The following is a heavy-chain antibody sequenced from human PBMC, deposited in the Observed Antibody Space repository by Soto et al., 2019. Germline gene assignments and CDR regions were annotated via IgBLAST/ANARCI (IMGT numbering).Heavy chain of an antibody. V-gene: IGHV1-18*01. D-gene: IGHD6-13*01. CDR1: GYTFTSYG. J-gene: IGHJ6*03. Sequence: QVQLVQSGAEVKKPGASVKVSCKASGYTFTSYGISWVRQAPGQGLEWMGWISAYNGNTNYAQKLQGRVTMTTDTSTSTAYMELKSLRSDDTAVYYCARVYIGYSSSWQDYYYYYYMDVWGKGTTVTVSS. CDR3: ARVYIGYSSSWQDYYYYYYMDV. CDR2: ISAYNGNT.